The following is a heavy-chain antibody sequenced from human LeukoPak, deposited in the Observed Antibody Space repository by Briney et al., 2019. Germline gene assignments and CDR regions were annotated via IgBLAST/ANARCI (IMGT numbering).Heavy chain of an antibody. Sequence: SRILSLTCAISGDSVSSNSAAWNWIRQSPSRGLEWLGRTYYRSKWYNDYAVSVKSRITINPDTSKNQFSLQLNSVTPEDTAVYYCARARDGYSSSWYLFSAFDIWGQGTMVTVSS. CDR2: TYYRSKWYN. CDR1: GDSVSSNSAA. J-gene: IGHJ3*02. D-gene: IGHD6-13*01. V-gene: IGHV6-1*01. CDR3: ARARDGYSSSWYLFSAFDI.